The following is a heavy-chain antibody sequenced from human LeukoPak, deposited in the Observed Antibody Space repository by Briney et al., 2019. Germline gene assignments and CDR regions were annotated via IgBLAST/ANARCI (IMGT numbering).Heavy chain of an antibody. J-gene: IGHJ4*02. CDR3: AKDLGAYDDSSGPSDY. CDR1: RFTFVDYA. CDR2: ISGNIGSI. D-gene: IGHD3-22*01. V-gene: IGHV3-9*01. Sequence: GRSLRLSSAPPRFTFVDYAMHSVPDTLEKGLEWVSGISGNIGSIGYADSVKGQFTISRDNAKNSLYLQMNSLRAEDTALYYCAKDLGAYDDSSGPSDYSGQGTLGTVSS.